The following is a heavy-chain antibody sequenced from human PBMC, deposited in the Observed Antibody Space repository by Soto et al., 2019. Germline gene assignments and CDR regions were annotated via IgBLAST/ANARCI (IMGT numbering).Heavy chain of an antibody. Sequence: GGSLRLSCAASGFTFSSYAMSWVRLAPGKGLEWVSGIAGSGAITYYTDSVKGRFTISRDNSKNTLYLQMHSLRAEDTAVYYCARDVWETTSMYYGLDVWGLGTTVTVSS. J-gene: IGHJ6*02. CDR3: ARDVWETTSMYYGLDV. CDR2: IAGSGAIT. V-gene: IGHV3-23*01. D-gene: IGHD1-26*01. CDR1: GFTFSSYA.